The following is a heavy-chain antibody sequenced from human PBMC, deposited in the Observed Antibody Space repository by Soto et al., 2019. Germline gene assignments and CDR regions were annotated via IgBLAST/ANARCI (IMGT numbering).Heavy chain of an antibody. V-gene: IGHV1-3*01. CDR1: GYTFTSYA. CDR3: ARVKVDYGDYASPHNWFDP. D-gene: IGHD4-17*01. CDR2: INAGNGNT. Sequence: GASVKVSCKASGYTFTSYAMHWVRQAPGQRLEWMGWINAGNGNTKYSQKFQGRVTITRDTSASTAYMELSSLRSEDTAVYYCARVKVDYGDYASPHNWFDPWGQGTLVTVSS. J-gene: IGHJ5*02.